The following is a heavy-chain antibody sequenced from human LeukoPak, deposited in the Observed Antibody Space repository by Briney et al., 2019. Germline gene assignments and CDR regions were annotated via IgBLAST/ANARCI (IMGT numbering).Heavy chain of an antibody. CDR2: TSYDGSNK. Sequence: GGSLRLSCAASGFTFSSYAMHWVRQAPGKGLEWVAVTSYDGSNKYYADSVKGRFTISRDNSKNTLYLQMNSLRAEDTAVYYCARGGAVAVLYYFDYWGQGTLVTVSS. D-gene: IGHD6-19*01. J-gene: IGHJ4*02. CDR3: ARGGAVAVLYYFDY. CDR1: GFTFSSYA. V-gene: IGHV3-30-3*01.